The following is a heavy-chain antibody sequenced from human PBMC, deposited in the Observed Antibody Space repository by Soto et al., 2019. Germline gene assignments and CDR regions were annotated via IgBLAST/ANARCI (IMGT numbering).Heavy chain of an antibody. CDR2: INPNSGGT. CDR1: GYTFTRYY. V-gene: IGHV1-2*04. CDR3: ARAGDYYYYYYTDV. D-gene: IGHD3-10*01. Sequence: ASVKVSFKASGYTFTRYYMPWVRQAPGQGVEWMGWINPNSGGTNYAQKFQGWVTMTRDTSISTAYMELSRLRSDDTAVYYCARAGDYYYYYYTDVWGKGTTVTVSS. J-gene: IGHJ6*03.